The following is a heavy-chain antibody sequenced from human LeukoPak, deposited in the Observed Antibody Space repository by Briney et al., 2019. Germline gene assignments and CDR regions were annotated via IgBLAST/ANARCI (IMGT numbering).Heavy chain of an antibody. CDR1: GFTFSKYW. Sequence: PGASLRLSCAASGFTFSKYWMLWVRQAPGKGLESVSRINTDGTVTTYADSVKGRFTVSRDNADNTIFLQMNSVRDEDTAVYYCATKQWLAPPPDSWGQGTPVAVSS. D-gene: IGHD6-19*01. J-gene: IGHJ4*02. V-gene: IGHV3-74*01. CDR2: INTDGTVT. CDR3: ATKQWLAPPPDS.